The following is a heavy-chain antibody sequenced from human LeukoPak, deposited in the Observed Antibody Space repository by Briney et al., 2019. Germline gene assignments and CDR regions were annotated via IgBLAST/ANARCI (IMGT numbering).Heavy chain of an antibody. J-gene: IGHJ4*02. Sequence: GGSLRLSCAASGFTFSSYGMHWVRQAPGKGLEWVAVISYDGSNKYYADSVKGRFTISRDNSKNTLYLQMNSLRAEDTAVYYCAKADSSSWFSPFDYWGQGTLVTVSS. CDR2: ISYDGSNK. D-gene: IGHD6-13*01. V-gene: IGHV3-30*18. CDR1: GFTFSSYG. CDR3: AKADSSSWFSPFDY.